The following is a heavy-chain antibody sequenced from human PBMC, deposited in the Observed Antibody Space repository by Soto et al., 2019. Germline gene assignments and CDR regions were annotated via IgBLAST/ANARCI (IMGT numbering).Heavy chain of an antibody. CDR2: IIPIFGTA. D-gene: IGHD2-2*01. CDR3: ARHQQDIVVVPAADHYYYYGMDV. Sequence: GSPGKASSEEFCGTFSENVLQSGRQAPGQKVEWVGGIIPIFGTANYDQKFQGRVTITADKSTSTAYMELSSLRSEDTAVYYCARHQQDIVVVPAADHYYYYGMDVWGQGTTVTVSS. J-gene: IGHJ6*02. V-gene: IGHV1-69*06. CDR1: CGTFSENV.